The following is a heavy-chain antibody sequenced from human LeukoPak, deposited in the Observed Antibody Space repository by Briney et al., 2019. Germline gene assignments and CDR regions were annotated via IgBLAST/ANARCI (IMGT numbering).Heavy chain of an antibody. CDR3: ARHSGGSGWAFDI. J-gene: IGHJ3*02. D-gene: IGHD6-19*01. CDR2: IYPGDSDT. V-gene: IGHV5-51*01. Sequence: KPGESLKISCKGFGYSFTSYWIGWVRQMPGKGLEWMGIIYPGDSDTRYSPSFQGQVTISADKSISAAYLQWSSLKASDTAMYYCARHSGGSGWAFDIWGQGTMVTVSS. CDR1: GYSFTSYW.